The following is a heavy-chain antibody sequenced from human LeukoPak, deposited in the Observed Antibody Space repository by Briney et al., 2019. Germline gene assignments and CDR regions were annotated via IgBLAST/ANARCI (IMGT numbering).Heavy chain of an antibody. J-gene: IGHJ4*02. Sequence: SETLSLTCAVYGGSFSGYYWSWIRQPPGKELEWIGEINHSGSTNYNPSLKSRVTISVDTSKNQFSLKLSSVTAADTAVYYCARGVREMTTLVTSIDYWGQGTLVTVSS. CDR2: INHSGST. CDR1: GGSFSGYY. V-gene: IGHV4-34*01. CDR3: ARGVREMTTLVTSIDY. D-gene: IGHD4-23*01.